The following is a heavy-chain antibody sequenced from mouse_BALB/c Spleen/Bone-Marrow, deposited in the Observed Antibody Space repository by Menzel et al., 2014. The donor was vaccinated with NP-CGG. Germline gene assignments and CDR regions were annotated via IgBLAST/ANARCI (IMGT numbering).Heavy chain of an antibody. V-gene: IGHV5-6-3*01. CDR2: INSNGGST. D-gene: IGHD2-14*01. Sequence: EVMLVESGGGLVQPGGSLKLSCAASGFTFSSYGMSWVRQTPDKRLELVATINSNGGSTYYPDSVKGRFTISRDNAKNTPYLQMSSLKSEDTAMYYCARENYRSHYYFDYWGQGTTLTVSS. J-gene: IGHJ2*01. CDR3: ARENYRSHYYFDY. CDR1: GFTFSSYG.